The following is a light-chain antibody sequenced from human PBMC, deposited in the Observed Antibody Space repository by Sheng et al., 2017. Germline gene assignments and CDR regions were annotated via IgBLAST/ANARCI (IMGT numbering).Light chain of an antibody. CDR1: QSVLYSSNNKNY. Sequence: DIVMTQSPDSLAVSLGERATINCKSSQSVLYSSNNKNYLAWYQQKPGQSPKLLIYWASTRESGVPDRFTGSGSATDFTLTISSLQAEDVAVYHCQQYYSLPLTFGGGTKVEIK. CDR3: QQYYSLPLT. V-gene: IGKV4-1*01. CDR2: WAS. J-gene: IGKJ4*01.